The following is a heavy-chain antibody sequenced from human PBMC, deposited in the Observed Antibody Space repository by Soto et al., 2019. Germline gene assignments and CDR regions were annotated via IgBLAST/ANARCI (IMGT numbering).Heavy chain of an antibody. CDR3: ARDEIIAAASPDY. V-gene: IGHV1-69*04. Sequence: ASVKLSCTASGGTFSSNTISWVRQAPGQGLEWMGRIIPNLGIANYAQKLQGRVTMTTDTSTSTAYMELRSLRSDDTAVYYCARDEIIAAASPDYWGQGTLVTVSS. CDR1: GGTFSSNT. J-gene: IGHJ4*02. CDR2: IIPNLGIA. D-gene: IGHD6-13*01.